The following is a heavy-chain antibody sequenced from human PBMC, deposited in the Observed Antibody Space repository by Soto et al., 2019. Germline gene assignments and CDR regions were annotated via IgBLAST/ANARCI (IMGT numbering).Heavy chain of an antibody. D-gene: IGHD6-13*01. CDR3: ARYSSSRRENDY. CDR1: GYTFTSYG. CDR2: INTYNGNT. J-gene: IGHJ4*02. Sequence: QVQLVQSGAEVKKPGASVRVSCKASGYTFTSYGISWVRQAPGQGLEWMGWINTYNGNTNYAQKLQGRVNMTTDTSTSTAYMELRSLRSDDTAVYYCARYSSSRRENDYWGQGTLLTVSS. V-gene: IGHV1-18*01.